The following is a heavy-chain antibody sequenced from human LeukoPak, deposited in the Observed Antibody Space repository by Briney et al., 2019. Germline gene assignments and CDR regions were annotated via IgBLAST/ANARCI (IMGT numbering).Heavy chain of an antibody. D-gene: IGHD2-2*01. V-gene: IGHV1-8*01. J-gene: IGHJ5*02. Sequence: ASVKVSCKASGYTFPSYFMHWVRQAPGQGLEWMGWMNPNCGNTGYAQKFQGRVTMTRNTSISTAYMELSSLRSEDTAVYYCARRRSSTSRYNWFDPWGQGTLVTVSS. CDR3: ARRRSSTSRYNWFDP. CDR2: MNPNCGNT. CDR1: GYTFPSYF.